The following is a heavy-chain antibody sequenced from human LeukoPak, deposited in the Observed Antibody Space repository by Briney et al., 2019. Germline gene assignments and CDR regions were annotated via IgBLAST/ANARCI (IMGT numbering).Heavy chain of an antibody. V-gene: IGHV3-23*01. J-gene: IGHJ6*02. CDR3: AKGRDGDYDDYYGMDV. D-gene: IGHD4-17*01. CDR1: GFTFSSYA. Sequence: GGSLRLSCAASGFTFSSYAMSWVRQAPGMGLEWVSGISGSGGSTYYADSVKGQFTISRDNSKNTLYLQMNSLRAEDTAVYYCAKGRDGDYDDYYGMDVWGQGTTVTVSS. CDR2: ISGSGGST.